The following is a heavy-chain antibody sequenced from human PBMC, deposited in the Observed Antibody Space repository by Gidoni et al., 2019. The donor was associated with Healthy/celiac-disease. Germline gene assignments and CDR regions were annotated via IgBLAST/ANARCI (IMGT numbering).Heavy chain of an antibody. Sequence: EVQLVESGGGLVQPGGSLRLSCSASGFTFSSYAMHWVRQAPGKGLEYVSAISSNGGSTYYADSVKGRFTISRDNSKNTLYLQLSSLRAEDTAVYYCVKEGYSYGGYWGQGTLVTVSS. CDR1: GFTFSSYA. J-gene: IGHJ4*02. CDR2: ISSNGGST. D-gene: IGHD5-18*01. CDR3: VKEGYSYGGY. V-gene: IGHV3-64D*06.